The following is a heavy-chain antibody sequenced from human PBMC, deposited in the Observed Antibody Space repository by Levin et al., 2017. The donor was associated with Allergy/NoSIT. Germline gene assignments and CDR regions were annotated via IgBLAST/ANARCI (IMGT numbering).Heavy chain of an antibody. CDR2: ISSSGSTI. CDR3: LQGYYFDY. J-gene: IGHJ4*02. D-gene: IGHD2-15*01. CDR1: GFTLSSYS. V-gene: IGHV3-48*01. Sequence: GGSLRLSCAASGFTLSSYSMNWVRQAPGKGLEWVSYISSSGSTIHYADSVKGRFTISRDNAKNSLYLQMNSLRVEDTAVYYCLQGYYFDYWGQGTLVTVSS.